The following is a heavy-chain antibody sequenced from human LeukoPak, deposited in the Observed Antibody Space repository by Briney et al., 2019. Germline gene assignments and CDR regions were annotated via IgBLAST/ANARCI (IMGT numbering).Heavy chain of an antibody. CDR2: ISSSSSYI. CDR3: AREPDDTKREGNESP. Sequence: PGGSLRLSCAASGFTFSSYSMNWVRQAPGKGLEWVSSISSSSSYIYYADSVKGRFTISRDNAKNSLYLQMNSLRAEDTAVFYCAREPDDTKREGNESPWGQGTLVTVSS. V-gene: IGHV3-21*01. D-gene: IGHD3-9*01. CDR1: GFTFSSYS. J-gene: IGHJ5*02.